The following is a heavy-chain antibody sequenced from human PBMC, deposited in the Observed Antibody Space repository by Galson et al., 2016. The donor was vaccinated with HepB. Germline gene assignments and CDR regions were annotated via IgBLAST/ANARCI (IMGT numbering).Heavy chain of an antibody. CDR3: ARGARSQLGDYYYGLDG. D-gene: IGHD2-2*01. CDR2: ISAYDGNT. V-gene: IGHV1-18*01. Sequence: SVKVSCKASGYTFNNYGITWVRQAPGQGLEWMGWISAYDGNTDSAQKFQGRVTMTTDTSTSTAYMDLRSLRSDDTAVDYCARGARSQLGDYYYGLDGGGRGTMVTVSA. J-gene: IGHJ6*04. CDR1: GYTFNNYG.